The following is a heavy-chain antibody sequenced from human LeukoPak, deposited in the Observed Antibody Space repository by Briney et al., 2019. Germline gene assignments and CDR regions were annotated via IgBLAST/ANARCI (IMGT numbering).Heavy chain of an antibody. V-gene: IGHV3-23*01. CDR3: ARVVSDNWNPFDI. D-gene: IGHD1-20*01. CDR2: ISGSGGST. J-gene: IGHJ3*02. Sequence: GGSLRLSCAASGFTFSSYAMSWVRQAPGKGLEWVSAISGSGGSTYYADSVKGRFTISRDNAKNSLYLQMNSLRAEDTALYHCARVVSDNWNPFDIWGQGTMVTVSS. CDR1: GFTFSSYA.